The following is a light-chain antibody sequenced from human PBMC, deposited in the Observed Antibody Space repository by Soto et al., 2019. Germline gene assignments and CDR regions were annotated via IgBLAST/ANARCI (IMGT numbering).Light chain of an antibody. Sequence: EIVLPQSPGTLSLSLGERSTLSCMASQSLSNLYLGWYRQKPGQAPRLLIYGVSTRATGIPDRFSGSGSGTDFTLTISRLQPEDFAVYYCQQYGSTPSITFGQGTRLEIK. V-gene: IGKV3-20*01. CDR1: QSLSNLY. J-gene: IGKJ5*01. CDR2: GVS. CDR3: QQYGSTPSIT.